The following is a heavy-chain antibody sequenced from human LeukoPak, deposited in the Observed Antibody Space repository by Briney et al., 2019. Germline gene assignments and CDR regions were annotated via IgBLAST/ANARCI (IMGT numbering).Heavy chain of an antibody. Sequence: PGGSLRLSCAASGFTFSSYDMHWVRQAPGKGLEWVSAIGTAGDTYYPGSVKGRFTISRENANNSLYLQMNSLRAGNTAVYYCARGITMVRGVIIPYYYGMDVWGQGTTVTVSS. CDR3: ARGITMVRGVIIPYYYGMDV. V-gene: IGHV3-13*04. D-gene: IGHD3-10*01. J-gene: IGHJ6*02. CDR2: IGTAGDT. CDR1: GFTFSSYD.